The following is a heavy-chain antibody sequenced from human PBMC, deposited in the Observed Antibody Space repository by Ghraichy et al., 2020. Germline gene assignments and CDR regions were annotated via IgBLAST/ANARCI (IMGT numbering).Heavy chain of an antibody. CDR2: IKQDGSEK. CDR3: ANSLPYNWNYPEDAFDI. Sequence: GGSLRLSCAASGFTFSSYWMSWVRQAPGKGLEWVANIKQDGSEKYYVDSVKGRFTISRDNAKNSLYLQMNSLRAEDTAVYYCANSLPYNWNYPEDAFDIWGQGTMVTVSS. J-gene: IGHJ3*02. CDR1: GFTFSSYW. D-gene: IGHD1-7*01. V-gene: IGHV3-7*05.